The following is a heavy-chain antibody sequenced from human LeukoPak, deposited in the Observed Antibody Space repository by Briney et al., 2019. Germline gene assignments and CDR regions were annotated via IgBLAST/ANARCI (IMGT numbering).Heavy chain of an antibody. Sequence: ASVKVSCKASGYTFTGYYMHWVRQASGQGLEWMGWINPNSGGTNYAQKFQGRVTMTRDTSISTAYMELSRLRSDDTAVYYCARDQSSSLTSWFDPWGQGTLVTVSS. CDR3: ARDQSSSLTSWFDP. D-gene: IGHD6-13*01. CDR2: INPNSGGT. J-gene: IGHJ5*02. V-gene: IGHV1-2*02. CDR1: GYTFTGYY.